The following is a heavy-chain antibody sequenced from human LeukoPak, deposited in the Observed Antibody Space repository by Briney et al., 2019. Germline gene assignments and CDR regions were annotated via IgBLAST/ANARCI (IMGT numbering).Heavy chain of an antibody. CDR3: AKKVGLGAFDI. J-gene: IGHJ3*02. D-gene: IGHD1-26*01. CDR2: IRDSGGST. CDR1: GFTFSSYD. Sequence: GGSLRLSCAASGFTFSSYDMTWVRQAPRRGLEWVSSIRDSGGSTDYADSVKGRFTISRDNSKNMLFLQMSSLRAEDTAVYYCAKKVGLGAFDIWGQGTMFTVSS. V-gene: IGHV3-23*01.